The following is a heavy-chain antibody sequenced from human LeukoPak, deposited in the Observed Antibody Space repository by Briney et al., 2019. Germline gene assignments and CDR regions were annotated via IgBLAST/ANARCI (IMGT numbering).Heavy chain of an antibody. V-gene: IGHV4-34*01. CDR3: ARGSDGSGSYPRVRRRFFDY. D-gene: IGHD3-10*01. CDR2: ST. Sequence: STNYNPSLKSRVTISVDTSKNQFSLKLSSVTAADTAVYYCARGSDGSGSYPRVRRRFFDYWGQGTLVTVSS. J-gene: IGHJ4*02.